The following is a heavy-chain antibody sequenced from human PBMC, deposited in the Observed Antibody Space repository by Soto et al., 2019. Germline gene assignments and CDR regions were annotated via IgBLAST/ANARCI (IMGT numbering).Heavy chain of an antibody. Sequence: AETLSLTGTVSVGSLSSYYWSWIRPPPGKGLEWIGYIYYSGSTTHHPSLKSRVTISVDTSKNQFSLKLSSVTAADTAVYYCERDDYGTAYAFDIWGQGTMVTVSS. V-gene: IGHV4-59*01. J-gene: IGHJ3*02. CDR2: IYYSGST. D-gene: IGHD3-10*01. CDR1: VGSLSSYY. CDR3: ERDDYGTAYAFDI.